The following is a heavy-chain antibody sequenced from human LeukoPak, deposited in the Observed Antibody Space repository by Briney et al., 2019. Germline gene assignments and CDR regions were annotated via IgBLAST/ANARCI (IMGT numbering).Heavy chain of an antibody. CDR2: ISSSSSTI. J-gene: IGHJ4*02. Sequence: GGSLRLSCAASGFTFSSYNMNWVRQAPGKGLEWVSCISSSSSTIYYADSVKGRFTISRDNAKNSLYLQMNSLRAEDTAVYYCARVPNTSPDYWGQGTLVTVSS. CDR3: ARVPNTSPDY. CDR1: GFTFSSYN. V-gene: IGHV3-48*01. D-gene: IGHD4/OR15-4a*01.